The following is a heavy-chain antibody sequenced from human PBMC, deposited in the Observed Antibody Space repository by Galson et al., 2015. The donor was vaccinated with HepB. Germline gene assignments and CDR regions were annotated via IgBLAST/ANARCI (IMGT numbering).Heavy chain of an antibody. CDR2: ISSYSGTI. Sequence: SLRLSCAASGFTFSSYAMSWVRQAPGKGLEWVSSISSYSGTIYYADSVKGGFTISRDNSKNTLYLQMNSVRAEDTAVYYCAKERGGSSGAFDYWGQGTLVTVSS. V-gene: IGHV3-23*01. CDR3: AKERGGSSGAFDY. D-gene: IGHD6-19*01. J-gene: IGHJ4*02. CDR1: GFTFSSYA.